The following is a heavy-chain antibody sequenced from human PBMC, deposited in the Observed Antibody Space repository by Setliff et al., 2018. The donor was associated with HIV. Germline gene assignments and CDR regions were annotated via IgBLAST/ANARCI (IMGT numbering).Heavy chain of an antibody. J-gene: IGHJ5*02. CDR1: GGSFSGYY. Sequence: SETLSLTCAVYGGSFSGYYWSWIRQPPGKGLEWIGEINHSGSTNYNPPLKSRVTISVDTSKNQFSLKLSSVTAADTAVYYCARGQGLLLWFGELPRDNWFDPWGQGTLVTVS. CDR2: INHSGST. V-gene: IGHV4-34*01. D-gene: IGHD3-10*01. CDR3: ARGQGLLLWFGELPRDNWFDP.